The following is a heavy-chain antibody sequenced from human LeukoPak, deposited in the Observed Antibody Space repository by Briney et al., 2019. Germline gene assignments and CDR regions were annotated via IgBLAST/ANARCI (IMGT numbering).Heavy chain of an antibody. Sequence: PSETLSLTCTVFGGSVSSGSYYWSWIRQPPGKGLEWIGYIYYSGSTNYNPSLKSRVTISVDTSKNQFSLKLSSVTAADTAVYYCARVKADYYDSSGYYFRPPHYYFDYWGQGTLVTVSS. CDR1: GGSVSSGSYY. CDR2: IYYSGST. J-gene: IGHJ4*02. V-gene: IGHV4-61*01. CDR3: ARVKADYYDSSGYYFRPPHYYFDY. D-gene: IGHD3-22*01.